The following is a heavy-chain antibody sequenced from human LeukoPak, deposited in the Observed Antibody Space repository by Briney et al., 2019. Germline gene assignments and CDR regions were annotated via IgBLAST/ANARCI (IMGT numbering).Heavy chain of an antibody. D-gene: IGHD6-13*01. Sequence: GGSLRLSCAASGFTVTSNYIIWVRQAPGKGLEWVSVIDSGGGTYYEDSVRGRFTTSRDNSGNTVYLQMDSLRAEDTAVYYCATALARAFAIWGQGTMVTVSS. V-gene: IGHV3-66*01. J-gene: IGHJ3*02. CDR2: IDSGGGT. CDR3: ATALARAFAI. CDR1: GFTVTSNY.